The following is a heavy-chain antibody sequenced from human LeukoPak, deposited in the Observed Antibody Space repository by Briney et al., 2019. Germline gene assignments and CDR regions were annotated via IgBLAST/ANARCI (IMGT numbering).Heavy chain of an antibody. CDR2: IYPGDSDT. J-gene: IGHJ4*02. V-gene: IGHV5-51*01. D-gene: IGHD1-26*01. CDR3: ARRAAERELLDY. CDR1: GFSFSTSW. Sequence: GESLKISCKGSGFSFSTSWIGWVRQMPGKGLEWMGIIYPGDSDTRYSPSFQGQVTISADKSISTAYLQWSSLKASDTAMYYCARRAAERELLDYWGQGTLVTVSS.